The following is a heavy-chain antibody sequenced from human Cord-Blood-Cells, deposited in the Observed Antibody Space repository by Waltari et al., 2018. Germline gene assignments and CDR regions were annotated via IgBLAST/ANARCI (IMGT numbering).Heavy chain of an antibody. CDR1: GGSISSSSYY. CDR3: ARQEIALVQGVIIDY. J-gene: IGHJ4*02. D-gene: IGHD3-10*01. Sequence: QLQLQESGPGLVKPSETLSLTCTVSGGSISSSSYYWGWIPQPPGKGLEWIGSIHYSGSTYYNPSLKSRVTISVDTSKNQFSLKLSSVTAADTAVYYCARQEIALVQGVIIDYWGQGTLVTVSS. V-gene: IGHV4-39*01. CDR2: IHYSGST.